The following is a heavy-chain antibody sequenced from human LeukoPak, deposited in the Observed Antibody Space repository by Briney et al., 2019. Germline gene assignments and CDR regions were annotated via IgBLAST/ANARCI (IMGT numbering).Heavy chain of an antibody. CDR2: ISTDGSST. J-gene: IGHJ4*02. V-gene: IGHV3-74*01. D-gene: IGHD6-6*01. CDR1: GFTFSSYW. CDR3: ANGIAARPSDY. Sequence: GGSLRLSCAASGFTFSSYWMHWVRQAPGKGLVWVSRISTDGSSTSYADSAKGRFTISRDNAKNTLYLQMNSLRAEDTAVYFCANGIAARPSDYWGQGTLVTVSS.